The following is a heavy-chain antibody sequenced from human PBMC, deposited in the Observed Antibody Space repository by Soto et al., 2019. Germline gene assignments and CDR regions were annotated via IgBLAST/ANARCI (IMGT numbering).Heavy chain of an antibody. D-gene: IGHD1-26*01. V-gene: IGHV5-51*01. CDR3: ARPSYYVGRPIDY. CDR2: VNPADSDD. Sequence: GESLKISCQSSGYSFTSYWIAWVRQMPGKGLELMGIVNPADSDDKYSPSFQGHVKLSVDKSVNTAYLQWTTLKASDTAIYFCARPSYYVGRPIDYWGQGTQVTVSS. CDR1: GYSFTSYW. J-gene: IGHJ4*02.